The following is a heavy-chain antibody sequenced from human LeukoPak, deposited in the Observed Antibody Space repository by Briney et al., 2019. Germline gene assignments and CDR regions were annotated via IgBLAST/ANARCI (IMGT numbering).Heavy chain of an antibody. J-gene: IGHJ4*02. V-gene: IGHV1-69*06. CDR3: ARLVWSPGQQRNLYYFDY. CDR1: GGTFSSYA. CDR2: IIPIFGTA. D-gene: IGHD6-13*01. Sequence: WASVTVSFKASGGTFSSYAISWVRQAPGQGLEWMGGIIPIFGTANYAQKFQGRVTITADKSTSTAYMELSSLRSEDTAVYYCARLVWSPGQQRNLYYFDYWGQGTLVTVSS.